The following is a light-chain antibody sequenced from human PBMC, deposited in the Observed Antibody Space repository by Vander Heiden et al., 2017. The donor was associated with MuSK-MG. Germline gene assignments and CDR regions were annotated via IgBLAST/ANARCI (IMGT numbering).Light chain of an antibody. CDR2: DAS. Sequence: DIQMTQSPSSLSASVGDRVTITCQASQDISNYLNWYQQKPGKAPKLLIYDASKLEKGVPSRFSGSGSGTDFTFTISSLQPEDIATYYWQQDDNLPTFGGGTKVEIK. CDR1: QDISNY. J-gene: IGKJ4*01. CDR3: QQDDNLPT. V-gene: IGKV1-33*01.